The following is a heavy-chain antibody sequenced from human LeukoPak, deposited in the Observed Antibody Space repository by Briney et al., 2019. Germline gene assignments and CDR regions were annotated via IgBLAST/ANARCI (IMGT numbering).Heavy chain of an antibody. CDR3: VTTARIGRMFYGMDV. CDR1: GFTFSSYA. D-gene: IGHD3-10*02. Sequence: GGSLRLSCSASGFTFSSYAMLWVRQAPGKGLEYVSAISSNGGSTYYADSVKGRFTISRDNSKNTLYLQMSSLRAEDTAVYYCVTTARIGRMFYGMDVWGQGTTVTVSS. V-gene: IGHV3-64D*09. CDR2: ISSNGGST. J-gene: IGHJ6*02.